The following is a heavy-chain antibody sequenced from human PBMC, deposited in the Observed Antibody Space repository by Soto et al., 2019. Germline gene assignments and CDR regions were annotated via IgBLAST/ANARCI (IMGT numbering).Heavy chain of an antibody. Sequence: SVNVSCKASGGTFSSYAISWVRQAPGQGLELMGGIIPIFGTANYAQKFQGRVTITAXXXXXXAXMXLXXXXSEXTAVYYCARSLVGYSSGWPTFDYWGQGT. J-gene: IGHJ4*02. V-gene: IGHV1-69*13. D-gene: IGHD6-19*01. CDR2: IIPIFGTA. CDR3: ARSLVGYSSGWPTFDY. CDR1: GGTFSSYA.